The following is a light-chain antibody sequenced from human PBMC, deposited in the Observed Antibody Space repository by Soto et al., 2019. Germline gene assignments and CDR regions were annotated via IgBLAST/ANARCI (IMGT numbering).Light chain of an antibody. CDR2: EVT. CDR3: SSYGGSDNLV. J-gene: IGLJ3*02. CDR1: SSDVGHYDY. V-gene: IGLV2-14*01. Sequence: QSALTQPASVSGSPGQSITISCTGTSSDVGHYDYVSWYQQHPGKVPKLIISEVTTRPSGVSDRFSGSKSGNTASLTISRLQAEDEAHYYCSSYGGSDNLVFGGGTKLTVL.